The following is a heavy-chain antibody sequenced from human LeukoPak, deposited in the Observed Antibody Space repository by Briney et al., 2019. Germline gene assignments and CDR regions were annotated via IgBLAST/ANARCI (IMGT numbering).Heavy chain of an antibody. D-gene: IGHD2-8*01. Sequence: GASVKVSCKASGYTFTSYYMHWVRQAPGQGLEWMGIINPSGGSTSYAQKFQGRVTMTRDMSTSTDYMELSSLRSEDTAVYYCAREWEFYHNGRRGAFDVWGQGTMVTVSS. CDR2: INPSGGST. CDR1: GYTFTSYY. V-gene: IGHV1-46*01. J-gene: IGHJ3*01. CDR3: AREWEFYHNGRRGAFDV.